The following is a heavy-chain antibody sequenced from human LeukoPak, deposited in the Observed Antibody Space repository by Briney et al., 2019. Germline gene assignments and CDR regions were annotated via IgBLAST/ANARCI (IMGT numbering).Heavy chain of an antibody. Sequence: SVTVSCKASGFTFTSSAVQWVRQARGQRLEWIGWIFVGSGNTNYAQKFQERVTITRDMSTSTAYMELSSLRSEDTAVYYCAADTHPNIVVVPAAIWFDPWGQGTLVTVSS. D-gene: IGHD2-2*01. CDR2: IFVGSGNT. V-gene: IGHV1-58*01. CDR1: GFTFTSSA. CDR3: AADTHPNIVVVPAAIWFDP. J-gene: IGHJ5*02.